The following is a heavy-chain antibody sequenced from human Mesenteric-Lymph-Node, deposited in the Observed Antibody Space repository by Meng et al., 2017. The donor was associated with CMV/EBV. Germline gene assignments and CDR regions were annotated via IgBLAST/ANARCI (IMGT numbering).Heavy chain of an antibody. Sequence: GSFSGYYWSWIRRPPGKGLEWIGEINLNGSTNCNPSLKNRLTMSVDTSKNQFSLNLNSVTAADTAVYFCARGSYCSSASCYMFYFDYWGQGNLVTVSS. CDR1: GSFSGYY. CDR3: ARGSYCSSASCYMFYFDY. J-gene: IGHJ4*02. CDR2: INLNGST. V-gene: IGHV4-34*01. D-gene: IGHD2-2*02.